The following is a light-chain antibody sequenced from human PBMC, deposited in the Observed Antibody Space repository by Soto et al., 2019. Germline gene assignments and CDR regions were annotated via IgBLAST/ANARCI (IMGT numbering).Light chain of an antibody. CDR2: RNN. Sequence: QSVLTQPPSASGTPGQRVTISCSGSSSNIGSNSVYWYQQFPGTAPKLLIYRNNQRPSGVPDRFSGSKSGTSASLAISGLRSEDEADYYCAAWDDSLSGPVFGGGTKLTVL. CDR3: AAWDDSLSGPV. J-gene: IGLJ2*01. V-gene: IGLV1-47*01. CDR1: SSNIGSNS.